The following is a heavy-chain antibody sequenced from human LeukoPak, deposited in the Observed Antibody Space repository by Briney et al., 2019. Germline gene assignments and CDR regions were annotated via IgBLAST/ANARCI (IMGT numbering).Heavy chain of an antibody. V-gene: IGHV4-39*01. CDR1: GDSITGSSYY. D-gene: IGHD3-22*01. J-gene: IGHJ4*02. CDR2: MHYSGST. Sequence: SETLSLTCSVSGDSITGSSYYWGWIRQPPGRGLEWIGSMHYSGSTYSNPSLKSRVTMSADTSKNQFSLKLRSVTAADTAVFYCARHYYDRTGYYYFDYWGQGILVTVSS. CDR3: ARHYYDRTGYYYFDY.